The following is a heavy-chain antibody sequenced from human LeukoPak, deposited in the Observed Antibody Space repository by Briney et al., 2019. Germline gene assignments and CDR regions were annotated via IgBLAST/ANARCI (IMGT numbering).Heavy chain of an antibody. CDR2: INHSGST. D-gene: IGHD4-17*01. Sequence: PSQTLSLTCTVSGGSISSGDYYWSWIRQPPGKGLEWIGEINHSGSTNYNPSLKSRVTISVDTSKNQFSLKLSSVTAADTAVYYCARVRGQADYWGQGTLVTVSS. CDR1: GGSISSGDYY. CDR3: ARVRGQADY. V-gene: IGHV4-30-4*08. J-gene: IGHJ4*02.